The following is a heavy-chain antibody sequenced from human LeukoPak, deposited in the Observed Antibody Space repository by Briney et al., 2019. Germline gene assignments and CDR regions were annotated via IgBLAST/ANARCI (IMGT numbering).Heavy chain of an antibody. J-gene: IGHJ5*02. CDR2: ISSSSSYI. D-gene: IGHD3-10*01. CDR1: GFTFSSYS. V-gene: IGHV3-21*01. Sequence: GGSLRLSCAASGFTFSSYSMNWVRQAPGKGLEWVSSISSSSSYIYYADSVKGRFTISRDNAKNSLYLQMNSLRAEDTAVYYCARDHSGSYQFDPWGQGTLVTVSS. CDR3: ARDHSGSYQFDP.